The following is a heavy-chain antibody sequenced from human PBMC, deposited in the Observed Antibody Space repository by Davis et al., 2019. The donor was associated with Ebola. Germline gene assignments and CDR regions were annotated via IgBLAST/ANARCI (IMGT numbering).Heavy chain of an antibody. Sequence: GESLKISCVASGFTFSSYWMHWVRQAPGKGLVWVSRISSDGSSTSYADSVKGRFTISRDNAKNTLYLQKNSLRVEDTAVYYCAREMATTNDAFDIWGQGTMVSVSS. V-gene: IGHV3-74*01. CDR3: AREMATTNDAFDI. D-gene: IGHD5-24*01. J-gene: IGHJ3*02. CDR1: GFTFSSYW. CDR2: ISSDGSST.